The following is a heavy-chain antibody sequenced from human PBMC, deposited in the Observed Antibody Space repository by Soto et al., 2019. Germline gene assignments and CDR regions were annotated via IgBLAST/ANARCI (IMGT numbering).Heavy chain of an antibody. J-gene: IGHJ3*02. CDR3: ARLYCSRTSCYSVGAFEI. D-gene: IGHD2-2*01. CDR1: GFTFSSYG. Sequence: PGGSLILSCAASGFTFSSYGMHWVRQAPGKGLEWVALIWFDGSDKYYADSVKGRFTISRDNSKNTLYLQMNSLRADDTAVYYCARLYCSRTSCYSVGAFEIWGQGTMVTVSS. CDR2: IWFDGSDK. V-gene: IGHV3-33*01.